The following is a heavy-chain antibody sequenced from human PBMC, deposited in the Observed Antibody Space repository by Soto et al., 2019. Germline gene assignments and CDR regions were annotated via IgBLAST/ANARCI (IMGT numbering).Heavy chain of an antibody. CDR1: GYTFTGYY. CDR2: INPNSGGT. V-gene: IGHV1-2*02. CDR3: AGDVEFGSSGWRNYYYYYGMDV. D-gene: IGHD6-19*01. Sequence: ASVKVSCKASGYTFTGYYMHWVRQAPGQGLEWMGWINPNSGGTNYAQKFQGRVTMTRDTSISTAYMELSRLRSDDTAVYYCAGDVEFGSSGWRNYYYYYGMDVWGQGTTVTVSS. J-gene: IGHJ6*02.